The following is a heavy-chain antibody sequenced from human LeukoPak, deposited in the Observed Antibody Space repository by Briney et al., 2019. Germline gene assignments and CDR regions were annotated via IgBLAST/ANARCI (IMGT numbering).Heavy chain of an antibody. CDR3: STQDSGTVY. CDR1: GFTLSSYA. V-gene: IGHV3-30-3*01. CDR2: ISYDGSQK. J-gene: IGHJ4*02. D-gene: IGHD6-13*01. Sequence: PGRSLRLSCAASGFTLSSYAFYWVRQAPSKGLEWVAVISYDGSQKYYADSVKGRFTISRDNSNNTLYLQMNSLRAEDTAVYYCSTQDSGTVYWGQGTLVTVSS.